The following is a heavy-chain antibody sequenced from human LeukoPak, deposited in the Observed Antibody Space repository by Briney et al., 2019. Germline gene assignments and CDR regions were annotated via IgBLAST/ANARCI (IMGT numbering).Heavy chain of an antibody. V-gene: IGHV1-18*01. J-gene: IGHJ4*02. CDR2: ISAYNGNT. CDR3: ARSYGGAPRPLIDY. Sequence: ASVKVSCKASGCTFTSYGISWVRQAPGQGLEWMGWISAYNGNTNYAQKLQGRVTMTTDTSTSTAYMELRSLRSDDTAVYYCARSYGGAPRPLIDYWGQGTLVTVSS. CDR1: GCTFTSYG. D-gene: IGHD3-10*01.